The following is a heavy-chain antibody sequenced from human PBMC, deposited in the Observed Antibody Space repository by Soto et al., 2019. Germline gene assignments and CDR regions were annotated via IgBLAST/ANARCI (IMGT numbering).Heavy chain of an antibody. CDR3: ARDLDGSGSYYTDY. CDR1: GYTFSNYG. V-gene: IGHV1-18*01. Sequence: EASVKVSCKASGYTFSNYGISWVRQAPGQGLEWMGWISHWGNTNYAQKLQGRVTMTTDTSASTAYMELRSLRSDDTAIYFCARDLDGSGSYYTDYWGQGTLVTVSS. D-gene: IGHD3-10*01. J-gene: IGHJ4*02. CDR2: ISHWGNT.